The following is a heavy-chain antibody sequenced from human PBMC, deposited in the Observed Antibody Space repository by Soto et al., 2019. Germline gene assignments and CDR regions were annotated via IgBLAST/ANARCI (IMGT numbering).Heavy chain of an antibody. D-gene: IGHD5-18*01. CDR2: INPNSGGT. V-gene: IGHV1-2*02. Sequence: ASVKVSCKASGCTFTGYYMHWVRQAPGQGLEWMGWINPNSGGTNYAQKFQGRVTMTRDTSISTAYMELSRLRSDDTAVYYCARVTAMAYDAFDIWGQGTMVTVSS. J-gene: IGHJ3*02. CDR1: GCTFTGYY. CDR3: ARVTAMAYDAFDI.